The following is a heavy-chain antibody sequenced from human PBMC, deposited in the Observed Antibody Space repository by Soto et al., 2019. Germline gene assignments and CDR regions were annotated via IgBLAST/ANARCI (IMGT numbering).Heavy chain of an antibody. CDR2: ISYDGSNK. D-gene: IGHD4-4*01. J-gene: IGHJ6*02. CDR1: GFTFSSYG. Sequence: HPGGSLRLSCAASGFTFSSYGMHWVRQAPGKXLEWVAVISYDGSNKYYADSVKGRFTISRDNSKNTLYLQMNSLRAEDTAVYYCAKDFVVTVTTLYYYYGMDVWGQGTTVTVSS. CDR3: AKDFVVTVTTLYYYYGMDV. V-gene: IGHV3-30*18.